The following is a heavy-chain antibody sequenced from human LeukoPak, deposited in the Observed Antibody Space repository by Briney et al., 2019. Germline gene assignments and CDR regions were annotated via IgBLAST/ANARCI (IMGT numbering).Heavy chain of an antibody. D-gene: IGHD3-10*01. CDR1: GSSMSTGYY. CDR3: ARGLYFGSGTYYPYYFDY. CDR2: IYHSGSI. J-gene: IGHJ4*02. V-gene: IGHV4-38-2*02. Sequence: SETLSLTCNVSGSSMSTGYYWGWIRQPPGKGLEWIGSIYHSGSIYNNPSLKSRVTMSVETSKNQFSLNLRSVTAADTAMYYCARGLYFGSGTYYPYYFDYWGQGTLATVSS.